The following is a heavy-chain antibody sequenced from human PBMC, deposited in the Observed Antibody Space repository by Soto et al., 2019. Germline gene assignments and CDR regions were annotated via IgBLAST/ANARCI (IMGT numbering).Heavy chain of an antibody. CDR3: AKYWRSGWKEAPFDY. CDR2: ISYDGSNK. D-gene: IGHD6-19*01. V-gene: IGHV3-30*18. J-gene: IGHJ4*02. CDR1: GFTFSSYG. Sequence: GGSLRLSCAASGFTFSSYGMHWVRQAPGKGLEWVAVISYDGSNKYYADSVKGRFTISRDNSKNTLYLQMNSLRAEDTAVYYCAKYWRSGWKEAPFDYWGQGTLVTVSS.